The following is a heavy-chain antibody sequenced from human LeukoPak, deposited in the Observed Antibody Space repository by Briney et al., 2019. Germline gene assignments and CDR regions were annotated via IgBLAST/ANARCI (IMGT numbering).Heavy chain of an antibody. CDR3: ARDMVRGVSPSRAEPPSYYYYYYMDV. CDR2: TNPSGGST. D-gene: IGHD3-10*01. V-gene: IGHV1-46*01. Sequence: ASMKVSCKASGGTFSSYAISWVRQAPGQGLEWMGITNPSGGSTSYAQKFQGRVTMTRDMSTSTVYMELSSLRSEDTAVYYCARDMVRGVSPSRAEPPSYYYYYYMDVWGKGTTVTVSS. CDR1: GGTFSSYA. J-gene: IGHJ6*03.